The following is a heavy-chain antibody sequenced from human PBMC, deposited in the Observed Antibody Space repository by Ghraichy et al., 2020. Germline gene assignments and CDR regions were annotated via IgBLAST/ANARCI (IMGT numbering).Heavy chain of an antibody. D-gene: IGHD3-22*01. Sequence: SGPTLVKPTQTLTLTCTVSGFSLTAPEVGVAWIRQPPGKALEWLALIYWDDDRRYSPSLKPRLTITKDTSKHQVVLTMTNMDSEDSGTYYCARRLYYRDSSGYYYDFWGQGSLVTVSS. J-gene: IGHJ4*02. CDR1: GFSLTAPEVG. CDR3: ARRLYYRDSSGYYYDF. CDR2: IYWDDDR. V-gene: IGHV2-5*02.